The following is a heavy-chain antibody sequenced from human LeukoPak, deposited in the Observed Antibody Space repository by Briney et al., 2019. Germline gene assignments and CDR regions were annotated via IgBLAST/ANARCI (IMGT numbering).Heavy chain of an antibody. CDR1: GFTFDDYA. V-gene: IGHV3-43D*03. CDR3: AKDRREVWQLGVYDYGMDV. J-gene: IGHJ6*02. CDR2: MSWDGGST. D-gene: IGHD6-13*01. Sequence: GGSLRLSFAASGFTFDDYAMHWVRQAPGKGLEWVSLMSWDGGSTYYADSVKGRFTISRDNSKNSLYLQMNSLRAEDTALYYCAKDRREVWQLGVYDYGMDVWGQGTTVTVSS.